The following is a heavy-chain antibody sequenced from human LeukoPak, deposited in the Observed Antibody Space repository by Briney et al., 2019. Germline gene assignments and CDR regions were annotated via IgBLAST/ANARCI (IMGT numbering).Heavy chain of an antibody. D-gene: IGHD6-13*01. Sequence: PSETLSLTCTVSGGSISSGDYYWSWIRQPPGKGLEWIGYIYYSGSTYYNPSLKSRVTISVDTSKNQFSLKLSSVTAADTAVYYCARDGIAAAGSPHPFDYWGQGTLVTVSS. CDR1: GGSISSGDYY. V-gene: IGHV4-30-4*08. CDR3: ARDGIAAAGSPHPFDY. CDR2: IYYSGST. J-gene: IGHJ4*02.